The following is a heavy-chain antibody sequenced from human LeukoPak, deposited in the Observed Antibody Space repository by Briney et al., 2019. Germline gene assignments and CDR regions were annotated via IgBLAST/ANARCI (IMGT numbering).Heavy chain of an antibody. Sequence: GASVKVSCKASGYTFTSYAMNWVRQAPGQGLEWMGGIIPIFGTAKYAQKFQGRVTITADTSTSTAHMELSSLRSEDTAVYYCARAGWLQYYYFDYWGQGALVTVSS. D-gene: IGHD5-24*01. CDR2: IIPIFGTA. V-gene: IGHV1-69*06. J-gene: IGHJ4*02. CDR3: ARAGWLQYYYFDY. CDR1: GYTFTSYA.